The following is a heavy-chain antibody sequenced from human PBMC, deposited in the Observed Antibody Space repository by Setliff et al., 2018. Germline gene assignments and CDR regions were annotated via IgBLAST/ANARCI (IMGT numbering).Heavy chain of an antibody. CDR3: AHLTPYYGSGSYYMNY. D-gene: IGHD3-10*01. CDR1: GFSLSTSGVG. J-gene: IGHJ4*02. V-gene: IGHV2-5*01. CDR2: IYWNADK. Sequence: SGPTLVNPPQTLTLTCTFSGFSLSTSGVGVGWIRQPPGKALEWLALIYWNADKRYSPSLKSRLTITKDTSKNQVVLTMTNMDPVDTATYYCAHLTPYYGSGSYYMNYWGQGTLVTVSS.